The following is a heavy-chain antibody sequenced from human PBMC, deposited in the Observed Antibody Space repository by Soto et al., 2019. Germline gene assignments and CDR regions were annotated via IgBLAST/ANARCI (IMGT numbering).Heavy chain of an antibody. Sequence: QVQLVQSGAEVKNPGASVKVSCKASGYTFTRYGIGWARQAPGQGLQWMGWINTYNGNTNYAQKVQGRVTLTTETSTSTAYMELRSLRSNDTAIYYCAMVDVYVTPSPQDVWVQGTTVIVSS. J-gene: IGHJ6*02. D-gene: IGHD3-16*01. CDR3: AMVDVYVTPSPQDV. V-gene: IGHV1-18*01. CDR1: GYTFTRYG. CDR2: INTYNGNT.